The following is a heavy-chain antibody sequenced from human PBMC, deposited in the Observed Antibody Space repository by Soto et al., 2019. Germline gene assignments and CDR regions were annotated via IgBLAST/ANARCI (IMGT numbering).Heavy chain of an antibody. CDR2: TYYRSNWRH. CDR3: ARGVAGSGFDL. Sequence: SQTLSLTCAISGDSVSSNTAAWNWIRSSPSRGLEWLGRTYYRSNWRHDYAVSVKSRITVNPDTSKNHFSLKLNSVTPDDAAVYYCARGVAGSGFDLWRQGTLVTVSS. CDR1: GDSVSSNTAA. D-gene: IGHD6-19*01. V-gene: IGHV6-1*01. J-gene: IGHJ4*02.